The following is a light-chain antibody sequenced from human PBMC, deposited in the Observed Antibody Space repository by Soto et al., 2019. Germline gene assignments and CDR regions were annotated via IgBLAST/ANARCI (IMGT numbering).Light chain of an antibody. CDR3: VQSIQLPYT. CDR1: QSLLHSDGKTY. V-gene: IGKV2D-29*01. J-gene: IGKJ2*01. Sequence: DIVLTQTPLFLSVTPGQPASISCRSTQSLLHSDGKTYFYWFLQKAGQPPHLLIYEVSNRFSGVSDRLSGSGSGADFILKFRRVEADDVGIYYCVQSIQLPYTVGQGTKVDMK. CDR2: EVS.